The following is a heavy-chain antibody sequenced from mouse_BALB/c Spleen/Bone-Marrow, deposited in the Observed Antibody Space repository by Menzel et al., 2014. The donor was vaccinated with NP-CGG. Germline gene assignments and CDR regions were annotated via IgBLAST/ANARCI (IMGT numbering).Heavy chain of an antibody. CDR3: ARSGRYDGFDY. D-gene: IGHD2-14*01. V-gene: IGHV1-18*01. CDR1: GYSFTGYT. Sequence: EVQLQPSGPELVKPGASMKISCTASGYSFTGYTMNWVKQSHGKNLEWLGLINPYNGGTSYNQKFKGKATLTVDKSSSTAYMELLSLTSEDSAGYYCARSGRYDGFDYWGQGTTLTVSS. J-gene: IGHJ2*01. CDR2: INPYNGGT.